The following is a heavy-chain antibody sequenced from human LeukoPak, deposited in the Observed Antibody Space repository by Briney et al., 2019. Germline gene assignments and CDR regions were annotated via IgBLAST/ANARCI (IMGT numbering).Heavy chain of an antibody. J-gene: IGHJ4*02. CDR1: GGFISSYY. Sequence: SETLSLTCTVSGGFISSYYWSWIRQPAGKGLEWIGRIYTSGSTNYNPSLKSRVTVSVDTSKNQFSLKLSSVTAADTAVYYCARVLGQWLAFDYWGQGTLVTVSS. V-gene: IGHV4-4*07. CDR3: ARVLGQWLAFDY. D-gene: IGHD6-19*01. CDR2: IYTSGST.